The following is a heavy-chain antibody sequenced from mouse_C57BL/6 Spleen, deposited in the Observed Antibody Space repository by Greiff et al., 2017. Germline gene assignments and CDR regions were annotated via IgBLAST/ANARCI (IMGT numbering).Heavy chain of an antibody. V-gene: IGHV5-17*01. CDR1: GFTFSDSG. CDR2: ISSGSSTI. CDR3: ARIVATAFDV. Sequence: EVQVVESGGGLVKPGGSLKLSCAASGFTFSDSGLHWVRQAPEKGLEWVAYISSGSSTIYYADTVKGRFTISRDNAKNTLFLQMTSLRSEDTAMXYCARIVATAFDVWGTGTTVTVSS. J-gene: IGHJ1*03. D-gene: IGHD1-1*01.